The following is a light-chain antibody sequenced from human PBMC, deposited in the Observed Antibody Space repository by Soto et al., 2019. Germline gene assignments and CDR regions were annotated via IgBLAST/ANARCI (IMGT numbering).Light chain of an antibody. CDR1: NSNIGSNT. CDR3: AAWDDSLNGAV. J-gene: IGLJ7*01. V-gene: IGLV1-44*01. CDR2: SNN. Sequence: QTVVTQPPSASDTPGQRVTISCSGSNSNIGSNTVSWYRQLPGTAPRLLIYSNNQRASGVPDRISGSKSGTSASLAISGLQSEDEAAYYCAAWDDSLNGAVFGGGTQLTVL.